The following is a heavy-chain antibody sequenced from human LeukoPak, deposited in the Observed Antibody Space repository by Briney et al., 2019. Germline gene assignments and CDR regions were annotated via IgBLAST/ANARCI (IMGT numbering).Heavy chain of an antibody. Sequence: PSETLSLTCTVSGGSISSYYWSWIRQPAGKGLEWIGRIYTSGSTNYNPSLKSRVTISVDTPKNQFSLKLSSVTAADTAVYYCARELMITFGGIIVSPYFDYWGQGTLVTVSS. CDR1: GGSISSYY. CDR3: ARELMITFGGIIVSPYFDY. CDR2: IYTSGST. V-gene: IGHV4-4*07. J-gene: IGHJ4*02. D-gene: IGHD3-16*02.